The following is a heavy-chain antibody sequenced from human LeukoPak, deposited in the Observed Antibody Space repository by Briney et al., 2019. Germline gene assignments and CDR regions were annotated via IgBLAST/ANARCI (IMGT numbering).Heavy chain of an antibody. V-gene: IGHV3-49*04. CDR3: TRGNQVLLYFFDY. J-gene: IGHJ4*02. CDR1: GFTFSDYA. CDR2: IRSKAYGGTT. D-gene: IGHD2-2*01. Sequence: PGGSLRLSCTASGFTFSDYAMSWVRQAPGKGLEWVGFIRSKAYGGTTEYAASVKGRFTISRDDSKSGAYLEMNSLITEDTAVYYCTRGNQVLLYFFDYWGQGTLATVSS.